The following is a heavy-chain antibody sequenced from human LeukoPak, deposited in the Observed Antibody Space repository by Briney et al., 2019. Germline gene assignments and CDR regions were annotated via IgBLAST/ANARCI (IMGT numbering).Heavy chain of an antibody. CDR3: ARGHYDRKDAFDI. D-gene: IGHD3-22*01. Sequence: ASVKVSCKASGGTFSSYAISWVRQAPGQGLEWMGRIIPILGIANYAQKFQGRVTITAGKSTSTAYMELSSLRSEDTAVYYCARGHYDRKDAFDIWGQGTMVTVSS. CDR2: IIPILGIA. V-gene: IGHV1-69*04. J-gene: IGHJ3*02. CDR1: GGTFSSYA.